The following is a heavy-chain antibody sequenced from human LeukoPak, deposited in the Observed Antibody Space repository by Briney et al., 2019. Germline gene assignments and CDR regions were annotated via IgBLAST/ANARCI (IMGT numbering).Heavy chain of an antibody. V-gene: IGHV3-30*01. CDR1: GFTFSSYA. CDR3: ARPKNYHYYYYMDV. CDR2: ISYDGSNK. Sequence: GGSLRLSCAASGFTFSSYAVHWVRQAPGKGLEWVAVISYDGSNKYYADSAKGRFTISRDNSKNTLYLQMNSLRAEDTAVYYCARPKNYHYYYYMDVWGKGTTVTVSS. J-gene: IGHJ6*03.